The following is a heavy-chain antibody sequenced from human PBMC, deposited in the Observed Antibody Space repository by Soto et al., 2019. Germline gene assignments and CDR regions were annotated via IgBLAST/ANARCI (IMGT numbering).Heavy chain of an antibody. CDR3: AKDIVVVPAAMSVRALYYYYGMDV. V-gene: IGHV3-30*18. CDR1: GFTFSSYG. CDR2: ISYDGSNK. Sequence: GGSLRLSCAASGFTFSSYGMHWVRQAPGKGLEWVAVISYDGSNKYYADSAKGRFTISRDNSKNTLYLQMNSLRAEDTAVYYCAKDIVVVPAAMSVRALYYYYGMDVWGQGTTVTVSS. D-gene: IGHD2-2*01. J-gene: IGHJ6*02.